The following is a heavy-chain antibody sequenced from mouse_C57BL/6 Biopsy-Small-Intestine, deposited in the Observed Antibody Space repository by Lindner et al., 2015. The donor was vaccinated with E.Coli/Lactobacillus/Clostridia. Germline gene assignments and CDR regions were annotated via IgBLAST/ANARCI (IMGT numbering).Heavy chain of an antibody. CDR3: TRSGYYSDAWFAY. CDR2: IYPRSGNI. CDR1: GYTFTSYG. J-gene: IGHJ3*01. D-gene: IGHD2-12*01. Sequence: VQLQRSGAELARPGASVKLSCKASGYTFTSYGISWVKQRTGQGLEWIGEIYPRSGNIYYNEKFKGKATLTADKSSSTAYMELRSLTSEDSAVYFCTRSGYYSDAWFAYWGQGTLVTVSA. V-gene: IGHV1-81*01.